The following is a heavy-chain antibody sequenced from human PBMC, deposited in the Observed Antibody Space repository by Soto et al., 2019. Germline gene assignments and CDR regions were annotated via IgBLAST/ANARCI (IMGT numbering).Heavy chain of an antibody. CDR1: GYTFTSYG. Sequence: ASVKVSCKASGYTFTSYGISWVRQAPGQGLEWMGWISAYNGNTNYAQKLQGRVTMTTDTSTSTAYMELRSLRSDDTAVYYGAVWGSRAAAGTGYAFDIWGQGTMVTVSS. CDR2: ISAYNGNT. J-gene: IGHJ3*02. V-gene: IGHV1-18*01. CDR3: AVWGSRAAAGTGYAFDI. D-gene: IGHD6-13*01.